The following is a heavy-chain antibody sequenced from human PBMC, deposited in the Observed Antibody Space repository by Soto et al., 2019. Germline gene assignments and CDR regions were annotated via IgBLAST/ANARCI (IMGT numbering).Heavy chain of an antibody. CDR1: GFTVSSNY. CDR2: IYSSGST. V-gene: IGHV3-66*01. D-gene: IGHD2-15*01. CDR3: ARVGRSCGCFDY. Sequence: EVQLVDSGGGLVQPGGSLRLSCAASGFTVSSNYMSWVRQAPGKGLEWVSVIYSSGSTHYADSVKGRFTISRDNSKNTLYLKMNSLRAGDTAVYYCARVGRSCGCFDYWGQGTLVTVSS. J-gene: IGHJ4*02.